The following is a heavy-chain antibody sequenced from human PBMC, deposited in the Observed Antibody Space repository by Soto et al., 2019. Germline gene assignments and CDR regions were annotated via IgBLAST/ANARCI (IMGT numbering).Heavy chain of an antibody. CDR1: GFTFSSYD. CDR3: AKILYSGGSNVLDP. Sequence: EVQLLESGGGLVQPGGSLRLSCAASGFTFSSYDMNWVRQAPGKGLEWGSYISGSGGSTFYGDSVKGRFTISRDTSKNTLYLQMNSLRAEDTAIYYCAKILYSGGSNVLDPWGQGTLVTVSS. J-gene: IGHJ5*02. CDR2: ISGSGGST. V-gene: IGHV3-23*01. D-gene: IGHD6-19*01.